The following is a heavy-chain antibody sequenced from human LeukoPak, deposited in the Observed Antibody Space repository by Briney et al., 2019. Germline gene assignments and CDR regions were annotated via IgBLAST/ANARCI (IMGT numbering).Heavy chain of an antibody. CDR1: GFTFSSYW. J-gene: IGHJ4*02. CDR3: ARVTCEGGSCYSDY. CDR2: IKQDGSEK. V-gene: IGHV3-7*05. Sequence: GGSLRLSCAASGFTFSSYWMSWVRQAPGKGLEWVANIKQDGSEKYYVDSVKGRFTISRDNAKNSLYLQMNSLRAEDTAVYYCARVTCEGGSCYSDYWGQGTLLTVSS. D-gene: IGHD2-15*01.